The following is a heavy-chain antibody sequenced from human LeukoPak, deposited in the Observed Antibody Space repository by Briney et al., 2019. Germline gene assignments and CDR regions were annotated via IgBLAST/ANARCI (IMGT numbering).Heavy chain of an antibody. D-gene: IGHD2-2*01. CDR2: IYSGGST. CDR1: GFTVSSNY. Sequence: GGSLRLSCAASGFTVSSNYMSWVRQAPGKGLEWVSVIYSGGSTYYADSVKGRFTISRDNSKNTLYLQVNSLRAEDTAVYYCARDIGVVPTAFDPWGQGTLVTVSS. CDR3: ARDIGVVPTAFDP. J-gene: IGHJ5*02. V-gene: IGHV3-53*01.